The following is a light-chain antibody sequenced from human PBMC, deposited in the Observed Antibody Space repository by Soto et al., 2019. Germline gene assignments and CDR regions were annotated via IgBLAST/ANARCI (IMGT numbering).Light chain of an antibody. Sequence: QSVLTQPPSASGTPGQRVTISCSGSSSNIGSNTVNWYQQLPGTAPKLLIYTNNQRPSGVPDRFSGSKSGTSASLAICGLQSEDEDDYYCAAWDDSLNGSVFGTGTKVTVL. CDR2: TNN. J-gene: IGLJ1*01. CDR3: AAWDDSLNGSV. V-gene: IGLV1-44*01. CDR1: SSNIGSNT.